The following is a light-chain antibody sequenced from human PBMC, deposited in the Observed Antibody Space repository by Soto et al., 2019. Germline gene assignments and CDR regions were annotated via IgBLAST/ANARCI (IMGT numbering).Light chain of an antibody. J-gene: IGLJ1*01. Sequence: QSALTQPASVSGSPGQSIAMSCSGTNSDIADYNSVSWYQQHPGKAPKLMISEVTYRPSGVSNRFSGSKSGNTASLTISGLQTEDEADYYCSSYSSTSTLVFGTGTKVTVL. CDR2: EVT. CDR1: NSDIADYNS. V-gene: IGLV2-14*01. CDR3: SSYSSTSTLV.